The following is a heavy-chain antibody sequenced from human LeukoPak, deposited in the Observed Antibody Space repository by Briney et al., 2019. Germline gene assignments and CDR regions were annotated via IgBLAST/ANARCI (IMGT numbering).Heavy chain of an antibody. CDR2: IYHIGST. V-gene: IGHV4-38-2*01. CDR3: ARAGWIITSGIDY. Sequence: SETLSLACGVSGYSISRGYYWAWIRQPPGKGLEWIGTIYHIGSTYYTPSLGSRVTISVDTSKNEFSLNLKSVTAADTAVYYCARAGWIITSGIDYWGQGALVTVSS. J-gene: IGHJ4*02. CDR1: GYSISRGYY. D-gene: IGHD3-10*01.